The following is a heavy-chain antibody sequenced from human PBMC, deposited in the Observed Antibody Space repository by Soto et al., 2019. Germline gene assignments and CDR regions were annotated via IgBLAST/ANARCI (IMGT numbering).Heavy chain of an antibody. CDR3: ARGYYESSHYYVSSPAFEY. Sequence: PSETLSLTCTVFGGSIAGGDYYWSWIRQPPGRGLEWIGYFYSSGTTYHNPSLKGRLTISSAQSQVSLKLTSVTATDTGVYYCARGYYESSHYYVSSPAFEYWRQGARVTVSS. J-gene: IGHJ4*02. V-gene: IGHV4-30-4*01. D-gene: IGHD3-16*01. CDR1: GGSIAGGDYY. CDR2: FYSSGTT.